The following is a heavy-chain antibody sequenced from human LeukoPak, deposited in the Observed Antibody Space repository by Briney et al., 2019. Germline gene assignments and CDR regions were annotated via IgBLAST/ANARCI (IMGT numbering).Heavy chain of an antibody. CDR3: ARGYNWGSPTRNFYYLDV. V-gene: IGHV4-4*07. D-gene: IGHD7-27*01. Sequence: SQTLSLTCTVSGGSISSYYWSWARQPAGKGLEWIGRIYTSGSTNYNPSLKSRVTMSVDTSKNQFSLKLRSVTAADTAVYYCARGYNWGSPTRNFYYLDVWGKGTTVTVSS. J-gene: IGHJ6*03. CDR1: GGSISSYY. CDR2: IYTSGST.